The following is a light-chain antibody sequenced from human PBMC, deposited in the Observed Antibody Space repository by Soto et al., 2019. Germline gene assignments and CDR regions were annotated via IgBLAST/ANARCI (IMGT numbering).Light chain of an antibody. CDR1: SGHSSYA. Sequence: QSVLTQSPSASASLGASVKLTCTLSSGHSSYAIAWHQQQPEKGPRYLMKLDSDGSHTKGDAIPDRFSGSSSGAERYLTISSLQSEDEADYYCQTWGTGIHVVFGGGPKLTFL. CDR2: LDSDGSH. CDR3: QTWGTGIHVV. V-gene: IGLV4-69*01. J-gene: IGLJ2*01.